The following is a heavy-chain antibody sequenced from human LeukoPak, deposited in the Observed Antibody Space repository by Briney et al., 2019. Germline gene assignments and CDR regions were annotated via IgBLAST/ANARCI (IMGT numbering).Heavy chain of an antibody. CDR2: INPNSGGT. D-gene: IGHD6-19*01. CDR3: ARDTAGYSSGSADYYGMDV. V-gene: IGHV1-2*02. J-gene: IGHJ6*02. Sequence: ASVKVSCKASGYTFTGYYMHWVRQAPGQGLEWMGWINPNSGGTNYAQKFQGRVTMTRDTSISTAYMELSRLRSDDTAVYYCARDTAGYSSGSADYYGMDVWGQGTTVTVSS. CDR1: GYTFTGYY.